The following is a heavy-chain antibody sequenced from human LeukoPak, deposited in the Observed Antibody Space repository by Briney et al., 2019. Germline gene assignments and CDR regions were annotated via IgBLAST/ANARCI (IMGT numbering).Heavy chain of an antibody. J-gene: IGHJ4*02. CDR2: IYPADSDT. CDR1: GYVFTSFW. V-gene: IGHV5-51*01. CDR3: ARRPLCSTSSCYDFDY. Sequence: GESLKISCKTSGYVFTSFWIGWVRQMPGKGLEWMGIIYPADSDTRYSPSFQGQVTISADKSINTAYLQWSSLRASDTAMYYCARRPLCSTSSCYDFDYWGQGTLVTVSS. D-gene: IGHD2-2*01.